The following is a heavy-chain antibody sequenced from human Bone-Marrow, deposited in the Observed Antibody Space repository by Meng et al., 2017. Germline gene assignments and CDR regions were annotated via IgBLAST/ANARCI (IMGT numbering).Heavy chain of an antibody. CDR1: GYTFTSYD. CDR3: ARATGRKRRKVLRYFGWSPYYFDY. Sequence: ASVKVSCKASGYTFTSYDINWVRQATGQGLEWMGWMNPNSGNTGYAQKFQGRDTITRNTSMSTAYMELSSLRSEDTAVYYCARATGRKRRKVLRYFGWSPYYFDYWGQGTLVTVSS. CDR2: MNPNSGNT. J-gene: IGHJ4*02. V-gene: IGHV1-8*03. D-gene: IGHD3-9*01.